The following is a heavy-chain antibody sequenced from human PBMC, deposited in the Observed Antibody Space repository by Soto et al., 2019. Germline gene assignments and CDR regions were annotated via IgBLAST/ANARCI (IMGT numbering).Heavy chain of an antibody. Sequence: PWGSLRLSCAASGFSFRDYGMHWVRQAPGKGLDWVAVIFYDGSKTDYADSVKGRFTISRDNSKNTLYLQMNSLRAEDTAVYYCAKYPSRESLLGYYGMDVWGQGTTVTVSS. D-gene: IGHD1-26*01. CDR2: IFYDGSKT. CDR1: GFSFRDYG. J-gene: IGHJ6*02. CDR3: AKYPSRESLLGYYGMDV. V-gene: IGHV3-33*06.